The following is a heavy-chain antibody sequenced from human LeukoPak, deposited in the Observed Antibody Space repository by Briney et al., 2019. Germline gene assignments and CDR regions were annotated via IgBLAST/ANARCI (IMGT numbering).Heavy chain of an antibody. Sequence: SETLSLTCTVSGGSISSYYWSWIRQPPGKGLEWIGYIYYSGSTNYNPSLKSRVTISVDTSKNQFSLKLSSVTAADTAVYYCARAVGLGGWFDPWGQGTLVTVSS. J-gene: IGHJ5*02. V-gene: IGHV4-59*01. CDR2: IYYSGST. D-gene: IGHD3-16*01. CDR1: GGSISSYY. CDR3: ARAVGLGGWFDP.